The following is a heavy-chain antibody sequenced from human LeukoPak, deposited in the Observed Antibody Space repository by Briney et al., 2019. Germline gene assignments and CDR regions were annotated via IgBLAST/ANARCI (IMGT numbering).Heavy chain of an antibody. D-gene: IGHD1-26*01. J-gene: IGHJ4*02. CDR2: IIPILGIA. CDR3: ARDTTSSGSYSGY. Sequence: SVKVSCKASGGTFSSYAISWVRQAPGQGLEWMGRIIPILGIANYTQKLQGRVTMTTDTSTSTAYMELRSLRSDDTAVYYCARDTTSSGSYSGYWGQGTLVTVSS. CDR1: GGTFSSYA. V-gene: IGHV1-69*04.